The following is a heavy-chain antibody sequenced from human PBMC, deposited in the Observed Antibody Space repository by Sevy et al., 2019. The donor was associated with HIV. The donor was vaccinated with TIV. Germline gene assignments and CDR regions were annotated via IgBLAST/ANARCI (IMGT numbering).Heavy chain of an antibody. Sequence: GGSLLSCAASGFSISGYTMNWVRQAPGKGLEWVSSISSGSSFIYYADSLKGRFTISRDNARNLLYLQMNSLRVEDTAVYYCARVGLGDCSGTNCSPNDYWGQGTLVTVSS. D-gene: IGHD2-2*01. CDR3: ARVGLGDCSGTNCSPNDY. J-gene: IGHJ4*02. CDR2: ISSGSSFI. V-gene: IGHV3-21*01. CDR1: GFSISGYT.